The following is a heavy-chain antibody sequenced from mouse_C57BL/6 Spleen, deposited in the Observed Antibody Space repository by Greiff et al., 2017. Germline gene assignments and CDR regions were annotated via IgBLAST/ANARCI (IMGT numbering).Heavy chain of an antibody. D-gene: IGHD1-2*01. CDR1: GYTFTSYW. Sequence: QVQLQQSGAELVRPGTSVKLSCKASGYTFTSYWMHWVKQRPGQGLEWIGVIDPSDSYTNYNQKFKGKATLTVDTSSSTAYMQLSSLPSEDSAVYYCARRGPLGYFDYWGQGTTLTVSS. V-gene: IGHV1-59*01. J-gene: IGHJ2*01. CDR3: ARRGPLGYFDY. CDR2: IDPSDSYT.